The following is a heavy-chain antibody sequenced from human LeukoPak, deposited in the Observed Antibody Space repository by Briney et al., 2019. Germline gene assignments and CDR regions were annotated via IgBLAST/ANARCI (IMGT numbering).Heavy chain of an antibody. CDR2: IIPILGIA. V-gene: IGHV1-69*04. CDR3: AREWFGELAYYYGMDV. Sequence: SVKVSCKASGGTFSSYTISWVRQAPGQGLEWVGRIIPILGIANYAQKFQGRVTITADKSTSTAYMELSSLRSEDTAVYYCAREWFGELAYYYGMDVWGQGTTVTVSS. D-gene: IGHD3-10*01. J-gene: IGHJ6*02. CDR1: GGTFSSYT.